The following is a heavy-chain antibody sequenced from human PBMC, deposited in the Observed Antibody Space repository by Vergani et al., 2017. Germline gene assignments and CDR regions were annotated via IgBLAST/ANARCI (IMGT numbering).Heavy chain of an antibody. Sequence: VQLVESGGGVVQPGRSLRLSCAASGFTFSSYWMSWVRQAPGKGLEWVANIKQDGSEKYYVDSVKGRFTISRDNAKNSLYLQMNSLRAEDTALYYCAKDLMIVVVMGAFDIWGQGTMVTVSS. J-gene: IGHJ3*02. CDR3: AKDLMIVVVMGAFDI. CDR1: GFTFSSYW. D-gene: IGHD3-22*01. CDR2: IKQDGSEK. V-gene: IGHV3-7*03.